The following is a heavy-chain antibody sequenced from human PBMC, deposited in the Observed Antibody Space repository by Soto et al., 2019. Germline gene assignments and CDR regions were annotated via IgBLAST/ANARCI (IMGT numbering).Heavy chain of an antibody. D-gene: IGHD6-6*01. CDR1: GFTFSSYG. J-gene: IGHJ4*02. CDR2: ISYDGSKK. Sequence: QVQLVESGGGVVQPGRSLRLSCAASGFTFSSYGMHWVRQVPGKGLEWVAVISYDGSKKYYVDSVKGRFTISRDNSKNPLYLQMNSLRAEDTAVYYCAKDRWQLSFDLVYWGQGTLVTVSS. CDR3: AKDRWQLSFDLVY. V-gene: IGHV3-30*18.